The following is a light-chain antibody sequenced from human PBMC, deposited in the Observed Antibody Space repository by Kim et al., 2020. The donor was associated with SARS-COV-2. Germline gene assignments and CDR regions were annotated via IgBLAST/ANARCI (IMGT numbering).Light chain of an antibody. CDR1: KGISSY. CDR2: AAS. CDR3: QQAISFPLT. Sequence: DIQMTQSPSSVSASVGDRVTITCRASKGISSYLAWYQQKPGKAPNLLIYAASSLQSGVPSRFSGSGSGTDFTLTISSLQPEDFATFYCQQAISFPLTFGGGTKVDIK. V-gene: IGKV1-12*01. J-gene: IGKJ4*01.